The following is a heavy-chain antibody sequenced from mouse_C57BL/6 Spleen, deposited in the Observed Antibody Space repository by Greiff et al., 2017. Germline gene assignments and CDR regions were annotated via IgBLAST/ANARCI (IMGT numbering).Heavy chain of an antibody. Sequence: QVQLQQSGAELARPGASVKLSCKASGYTFTSYGISWVKQRTGQGLEWIGEIYPRSGNTYYNEKFKGKATLTADKSSSTACMELRSLTSEDSAVYFGARWDYEGFAYWGQGTLVTVSA. CDR2: IYPRSGNT. CDR3: ARWDYEGFAY. CDR1: GYTFTSYG. D-gene: IGHD2-3*01. V-gene: IGHV1-81*01. J-gene: IGHJ3*01.